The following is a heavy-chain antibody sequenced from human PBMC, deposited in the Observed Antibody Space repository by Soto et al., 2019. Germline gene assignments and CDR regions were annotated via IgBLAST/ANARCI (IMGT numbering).Heavy chain of an antibody. CDR2: IYPGDSDT. Sequence: PGESLKISCKGSGYSFTSYWIGWVRQMPGKGLEWMGIIYPGDSDTRYSPSFQGQVTVSADESISTAYLQWSSLKASDTAIYFCARQTLPYSGMDVWGQGTMVTVSS. CDR3: ARQTLPYSGMDV. D-gene: IGHD3-9*01. CDR1: GYSFTSYW. J-gene: IGHJ6*02. V-gene: IGHV5-51*01.